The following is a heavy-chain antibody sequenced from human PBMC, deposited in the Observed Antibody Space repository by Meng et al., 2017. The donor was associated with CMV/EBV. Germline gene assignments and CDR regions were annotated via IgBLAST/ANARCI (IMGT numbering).Heavy chain of an antibody. V-gene: IGHV3-30*02. D-gene: IGHD2-2*01. CDR1: GFTFSSYG. Sequence: GGSLRLSCAASGFTFSSYGMHWVRQAPGKGLEWVAFIRYDGSNKYYADSVKGRFTISRDNSKNTLYLQMNSLGAEDTAVYYCAKDLGDIVVVPAAQPLGGMDVWGQGTTVTVSS. CDR3: AKDLGDIVVVPAAQPLGGMDV. J-gene: IGHJ6*02. CDR2: IRYDGSNK.